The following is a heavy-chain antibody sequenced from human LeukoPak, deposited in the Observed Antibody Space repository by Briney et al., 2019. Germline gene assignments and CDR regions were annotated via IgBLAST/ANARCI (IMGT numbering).Heavy chain of an antibody. CDR2: IYTSGST. Sequence: SETLPLTCTVSGGSISRYYWSWIRQPAGKGLEWIGRIYTSGSTNYNPSLKSRVTMSLGTSKNQFSLKLSSVTAADTAVYYCARVFCSSTSCYGDDAFDIWGQGTMVTVSS. V-gene: IGHV4-4*07. D-gene: IGHD2-2*01. CDR1: GGSISRYY. J-gene: IGHJ3*02. CDR3: ARVFCSSTSCYGDDAFDI.